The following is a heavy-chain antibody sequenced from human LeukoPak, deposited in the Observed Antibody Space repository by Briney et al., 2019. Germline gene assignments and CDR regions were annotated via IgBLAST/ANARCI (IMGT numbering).Heavy chain of an antibody. D-gene: IGHD2-15*01. CDR1: GGSISRGGYY. CDR3: ARGPPVVVAATSWFDP. CDR2: IYYSGST. V-gene: IGHV4-31*03. Sequence: SQTLSLTCTVSGGSISRGGYYWSWIRQHPGKGLEWIGNIYYSGSTYYNPSLKSRLSISSDTSKNQFSLKLSSVIAADTAVYYCARGPPVVVAATSWFDPWGQGTLVTVSS. J-gene: IGHJ5*02.